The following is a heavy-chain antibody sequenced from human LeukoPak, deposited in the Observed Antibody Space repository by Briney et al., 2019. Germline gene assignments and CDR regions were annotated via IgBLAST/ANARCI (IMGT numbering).Heavy chain of an antibody. D-gene: IGHD6-19*01. CDR1: GGSFSGYY. Sequence: PSETLSLTCAVYGGSFSGYYWSWIRQPPGKGLEWIGEINHSGSTNYNPSLKSRVTISVDTSKNQFSLKLSSVTAADTAVYYCAREISGWFDYWGQGTLVTVSS. V-gene: IGHV4-34*01. CDR2: INHSGST. J-gene: IGHJ4*02. CDR3: AREISGWFDY.